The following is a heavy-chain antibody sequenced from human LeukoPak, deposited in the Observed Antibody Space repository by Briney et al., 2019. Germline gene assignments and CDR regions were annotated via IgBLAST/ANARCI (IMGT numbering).Heavy chain of an antibody. V-gene: IGHV4-39*01. Sequence: PSEALSLTCTVSGGPISSSSYYWGWIRQPPGKGLEWIGSIYYSGSTYYNPSLKSRVTISVDTSKNQFSLKLSSVTAADTAVYYCARHKDDYGGNSVQFDYWGQGTLVTVSS. CDR1: GGPISSSSYY. J-gene: IGHJ4*02. D-gene: IGHD4-23*01. CDR3: ARHKDDYGGNSVQFDY. CDR2: IYYSGST.